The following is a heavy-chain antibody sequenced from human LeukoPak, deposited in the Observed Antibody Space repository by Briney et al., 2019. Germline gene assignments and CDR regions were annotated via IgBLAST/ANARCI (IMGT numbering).Heavy chain of an antibody. CDR1: GGSISSGSYY. Sequence: SETLSLTCTVSGGSISSGSYYWSWIRQPAGKGLEWIGRIYTSGSTNYNPSLKSRVTLSVDTSKNQFSLKLSSVTAADTAVYYCARGYCSSTSCYFGRYWFDPWGQGTLVTVSS. CDR2: IYTSGST. CDR3: ARGYCSSTSCYFGRYWFDP. D-gene: IGHD2-2*01. J-gene: IGHJ5*02. V-gene: IGHV4-61*02.